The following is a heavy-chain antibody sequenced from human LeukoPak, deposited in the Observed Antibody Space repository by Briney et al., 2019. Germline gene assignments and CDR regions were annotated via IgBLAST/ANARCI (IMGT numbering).Heavy chain of an antibody. CDR1: GFTFSSYW. D-gene: IGHD3-10*01. J-gene: IGHJ4*02. CDR2: IKQDGSQK. V-gene: IGHV3-7*01. CDR3: DAVGELIDY. Sequence: GGSLRLSCAASGFTFSSYWMSWVRQAPGKGLEWVANIKQDGSQKYYVDSVKGRFTISRDNSKNTLYLQVNTLRAEDTAVYYCDAVGELIDYWGQGTLVTVSS.